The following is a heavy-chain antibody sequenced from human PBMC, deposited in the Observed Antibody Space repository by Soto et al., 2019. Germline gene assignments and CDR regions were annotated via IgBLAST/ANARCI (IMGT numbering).Heavy chain of an antibody. D-gene: IGHD1-26*01. CDR2: IYYSGST. CDR3: ARVTGGSYLTIGNYYYYGMDV. CDR1: GGSISSYY. V-gene: IGHV4-59*01. Sequence: SETLSLTCTVSGGSISSYYWSWIRQPPGKGLEWIGYIYYSGSTNYNPSLKSRVTISVDTSKNQFSLKLSSVTAADTAVYYCARVTGGSYLTIGNYYYYGMDVWGQGTTVTVSS. J-gene: IGHJ6*02.